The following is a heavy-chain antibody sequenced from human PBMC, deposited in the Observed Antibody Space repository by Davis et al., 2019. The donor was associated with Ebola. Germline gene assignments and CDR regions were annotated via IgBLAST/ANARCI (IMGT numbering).Heavy chain of an antibody. V-gene: IGHV1-69*13. Sequence: SVKVSCKASGGTFSSYAISWVRQAPGQGLEWMGGIIPIFGTANYAQRFQGRVTITADESTRTAYMEVSSLRSEDTAVYYCARAPGDSSGYYYFYWGQGTLVTVSS. J-gene: IGHJ4*02. D-gene: IGHD3-22*01. CDR3: ARAPGDSSGYYYFY. CDR2: IIPIFGTA. CDR1: GGTFSSYA.